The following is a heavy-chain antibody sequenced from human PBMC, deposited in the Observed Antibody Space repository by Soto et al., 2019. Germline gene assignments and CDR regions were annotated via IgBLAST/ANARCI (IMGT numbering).Heavy chain of an antibody. CDR3: AHRHRSEYSGYDYFDY. J-gene: IGHJ4*02. D-gene: IGHD5-12*01. V-gene: IGHV2-5*02. CDR2: IYWDDDK. CDR1: GFSLSTSGVG. Sequence: SGPTLVKPTQTLTLTCTFSGFSLSTSGVGVGWIRQPPGKALEWLALIYWDDDKRYSPSLKSRLTITKDTSKNQVVLTMTNMDPVDTATYYCAHRHRSEYSGYDYFDYWGQGTLVTVSS.